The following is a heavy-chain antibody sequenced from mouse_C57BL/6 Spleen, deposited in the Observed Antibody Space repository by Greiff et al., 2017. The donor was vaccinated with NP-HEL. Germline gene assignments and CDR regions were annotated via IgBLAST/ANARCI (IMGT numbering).Heavy chain of an antibody. CDR1: GYTFTEYT. CDR3: ARHEGGYYDYDFAY. D-gene: IGHD2-4*01. J-gene: IGHJ3*01. Sequence: VQVVESGAELVKPGASVKLSCKASGYTFTEYTIHWVKQRSGQGLEWIGWFYPGSGSIKYNEKFQDKATLTADKSSSTVYMELSRLTSEDSAVYFCARHEGGYYDYDFAYWGQGTLVTVSA. V-gene: IGHV1-62-2*01. CDR2: FYPGSGSI.